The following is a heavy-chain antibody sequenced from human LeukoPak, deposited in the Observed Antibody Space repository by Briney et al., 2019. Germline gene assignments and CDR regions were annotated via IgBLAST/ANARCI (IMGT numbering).Heavy chain of an antibody. V-gene: IGHV3-7*01. J-gene: IGHJ4*02. CDR1: GFTFSNYW. CDR2: IKFDGSDK. Sequence: GGSLRLSCAASGFTFSNYWMSWVRQAPGKGLEWVANIKFDGSDKFYVDSVKGRFTISRDNAKNSLYLQMNSLRAEDTAVYYCARAGDIVVVVAALDYWGQGTLVTVSS. D-gene: IGHD2-15*01. CDR3: ARAGDIVVVVAALDY.